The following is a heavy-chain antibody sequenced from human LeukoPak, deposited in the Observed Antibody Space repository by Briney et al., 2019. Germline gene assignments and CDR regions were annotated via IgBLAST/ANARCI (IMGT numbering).Heavy chain of an antibody. CDR3: ARPYSSGWYGRKGFGY. J-gene: IGHJ4*02. V-gene: IGHV4-34*01. Sequence: LSETLSLTCAVYGGSFSGYYWSWIRQPPGKGLEWIGEINHSGSTNYNPSLKSRVTISVDTSKNQFSLKLSSVTAADTAVYYCARPYSSGWYGRKGFGYWGQGTLVTVSS. D-gene: IGHD6-19*01. CDR1: GGSFSGYY. CDR2: INHSGST.